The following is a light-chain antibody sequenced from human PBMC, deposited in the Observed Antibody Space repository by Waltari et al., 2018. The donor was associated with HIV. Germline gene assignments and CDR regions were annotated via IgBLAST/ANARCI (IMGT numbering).Light chain of an antibody. J-gene: IGLJ2*01. Sequence: QSALTQPPSASGSPGQSVPLSCPGSKSDIGSYGYVSLYQLPPGKAPKLVISEVTKRPSGVSDRFSGSKSANTAFLTVSGLQAEDEADYYCSSFADRDGFYVLFGGGTRLTVL. V-gene: IGLV2-8*01. CDR2: EVT. CDR1: KSDIGSYGY. CDR3: SSFADRDGFYVL.